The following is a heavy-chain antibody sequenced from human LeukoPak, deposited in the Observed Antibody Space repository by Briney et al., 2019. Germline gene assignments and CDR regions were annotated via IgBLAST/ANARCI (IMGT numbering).Heavy chain of an antibody. CDR1: GYTFTYYY. V-gene: IGHV1-46*01. D-gene: IGHD2-21*01. CDR3: ARRSGGDSRYFDN. Sequence: ASVNVSCKASGYTFTYYYMHWVRQAPGQGLEGMGIINPSGGRPTSAQKFQGRVTMTSDTSTRTVCMELSRLRSEDTAVYYCARRSGGDSRYFDNWGQGTLVTVSS. J-gene: IGHJ4*02. CDR2: INPSGGRP.